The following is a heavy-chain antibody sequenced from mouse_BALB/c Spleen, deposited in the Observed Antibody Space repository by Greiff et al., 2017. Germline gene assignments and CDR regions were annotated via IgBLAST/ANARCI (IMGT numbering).Heavy chain of an antibody. CDR1: GYSITSYYA. CDR3: ARASSWDYAMDY. D-gene: IGHD1-1*01. V-gene: IGHV3-2*02. CDR2: ISYSGST. J-gene: IGHJ4*01. Sequence: EVKLMESGPGLVKPSQSLSLSCTVTGYSITSYYAWYWIRQSPGNKLEWMGYISYSGSTSYNPSLKSRISITRDTSKNQFFLQLNSVTTEDTATYYCARASSWDYAMDYWGQGTSVTVSA.